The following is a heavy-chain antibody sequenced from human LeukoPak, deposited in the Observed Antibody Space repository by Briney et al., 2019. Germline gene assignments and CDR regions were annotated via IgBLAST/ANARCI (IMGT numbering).Heavy chain of an antibody. Sequence: GGSLRLSCTASGFTFGDYSMSWVRQAPGKGLEWVGRIKSKTDGGTTDYAAPVKGRFTISRDDSKNTLYLQMNSLKTEDTAVYYCTTWRYCSGDSCYSGWLDPWGQGTLVTVSS. CDR3: TTWRYCSGDSCYSGWLDP. V-gene: IGHV3-15*01. CDR2: IKSKTDGGTT. J-gene: IGHJ5*02. CDR1: GFTFGDYS. D-gene: IGHD2-15*01.